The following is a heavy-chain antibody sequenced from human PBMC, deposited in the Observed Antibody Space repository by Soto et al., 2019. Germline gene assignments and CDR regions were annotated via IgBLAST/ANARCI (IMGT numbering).Heavy chain of an antibody. J-gene: IGHJ5*02. D-gene: IGHD6-13*01. V-gene: IGHV6-1*01. CDR1: GDSVSSNSAA. Sequence: SQTLSLTCALSGDSVSSNSAAWNWIRQSPSRGLEWLGRTYYRSKWYNDYAVSVKSRITINPDTSKNQFSLQLNSVTPEDTAVYYCARAGSSRFESRNWFDPWGQGTLVTAPQ. CDR3: ARAGSSRFESRNWFDP. CDR2: TYYRSKWYN.